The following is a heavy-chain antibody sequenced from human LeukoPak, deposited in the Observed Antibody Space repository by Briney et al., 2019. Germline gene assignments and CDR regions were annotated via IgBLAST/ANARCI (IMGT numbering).Heavy chain of an antibody. Sequence: GGSLRLSCAASGFTFSSFNINWVRQAPGKGLEWVSSISSTSSLIWYADSLKGRFTISRDNAKNSLYLQMDSLRAEDTAIYYCARYNSGWIDYWGQGTLVTVSS. CDR2: ISSTSSLI. CDR3: ARYNSGWIDY. CDR1: GFTFSSFN. D-gene: IGHD6-19*01. J-gene: IGHJ4*02. V-gene: IGHV3-21*01.